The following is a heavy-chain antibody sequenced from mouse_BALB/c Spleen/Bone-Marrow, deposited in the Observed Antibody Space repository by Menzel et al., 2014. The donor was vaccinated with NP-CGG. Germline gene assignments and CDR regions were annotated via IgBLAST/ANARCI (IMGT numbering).Heavy chain of an antibody. D-gene: IGHD5-1*01. CDR2: INTGGYT. CDR1: GFSLNTYP. J-gene: IGHJ3*02. Sequence: EESGGRLVSPGTPLTLTCTVSGFSLNTYPMGWVRQAPGKGLEWIGVINTGGYTYYASWAKGRFTISXTSSTAVDLLITSPTPEGTAAYFCARSDGSTGISLAAFKLWGQGTLVTVS. V-gene: IGHV5-6-5*01. CDR3: ARSDGSTGISLAAFKL.